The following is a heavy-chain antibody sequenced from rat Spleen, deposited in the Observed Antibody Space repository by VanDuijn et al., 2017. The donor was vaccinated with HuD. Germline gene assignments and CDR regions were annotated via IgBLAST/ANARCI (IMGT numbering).Heavy chain of an antibody. CDR3: GDGYTGDF. Sequence: EVQLVESGGGLVQPGRSLKLSCAASGFTFSDYYMAWVRQAPTKGLEWVATISHDGRSSYYPDSVKGRLIISRDNAKSSLYLQMDSLRPEATATYYCGDGYTGDFWGQGVMVTVSS. J-gene: IGHJ2*01. CDR2: ISHDGRSS. CDR1: GFTFSDYY. V-gene: IGHV5-20*01. D-gene: IGHD1-4*01.